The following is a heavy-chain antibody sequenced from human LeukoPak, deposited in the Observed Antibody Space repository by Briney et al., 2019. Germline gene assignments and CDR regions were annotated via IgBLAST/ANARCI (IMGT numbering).Heavy chain of an antibody. Sequence: GGSLRLSCAASGFIFSSHAMHWVRQAPGKGLEWVAGLWYDGSNKYYAESVKGRFTIPRDNSKNTLHLQMNSLRVEDTAVYYCARDHGGDGYSPFDYWGQGTQVTVSS. J-gene: IGHJ4*02. CDR3: ARDHGGDGYSPFDY. V-gene: IGHV3-33*01. CDR2: LWYDGSNK. CDR1: GFIFSSHA. D-gene: IGHD5-24*01.